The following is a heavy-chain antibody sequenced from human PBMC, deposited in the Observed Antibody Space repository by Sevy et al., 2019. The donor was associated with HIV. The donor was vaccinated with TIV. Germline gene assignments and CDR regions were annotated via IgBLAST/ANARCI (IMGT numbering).Heavy chain of an antibody. CDR3: ARGAYYDSSGLIGAFDI. J-gene: IGHJ3*02. CDR1: GGTFSSYA. D-gene: IGHD3-22*01. Sequence: ASVKVSCKASGGTFSSYAISWVRQAPGQGLEWMGGIIPIFGTANYAQKFQGRVTITADKSTSTAYMGLSSRRSEETAVYYCARGAYYDSSGLIGAFDIWGQGTMVTVSS. CDR2: IIPIFGTA. V-gene: IGHV1-69*06.